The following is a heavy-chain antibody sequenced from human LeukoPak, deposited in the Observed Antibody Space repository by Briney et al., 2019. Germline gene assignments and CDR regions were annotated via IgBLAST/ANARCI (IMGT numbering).Heavy chain of an antibody. J-gene: IGHJ4*01. Sequence: SETLSLTCAVSGASINDFYWTWIRQPPGKGLEWIGYVYYGGSTNYNPSLKSRVSISVDTSKKQFSLKVNSVTVADAAVYYCARIRHSSGWAFDYWGHGTLVTVSS. D-gene: IGHD6-19*01. CDR3: ARIRHSSGWAFDY. V-gene: IGHV4-59*12. CDR2: VYYGGST. CDR1: GASINDFY.